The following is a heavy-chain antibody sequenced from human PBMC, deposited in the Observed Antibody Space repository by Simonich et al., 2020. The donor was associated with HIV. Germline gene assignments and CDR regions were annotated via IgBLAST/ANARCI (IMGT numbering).Heavy chain of an antibody. CDR3: ARDGRKGSSTSCSDY. J-gene: IGHJ4*02. D-gene: IGHD2-2*01. V-gene: IGHV3-21*01. Sequence: EVQLVESGGGLVKPGGSLRLSCAASGFTFSSYSMNWVRQAPGKGREWVSSIRSSSSYIYYADSVKGRFTISRDNAKNSLYLQMNSLRAEDTAVYYCARDGRKGSSTSCSDYWGQGTLVTVSS. CDR2: IRSSSSYI. CDR1: GFTFSSYS.